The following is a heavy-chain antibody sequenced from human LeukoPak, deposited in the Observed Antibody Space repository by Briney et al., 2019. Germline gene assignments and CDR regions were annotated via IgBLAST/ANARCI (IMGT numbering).Heavy chain of an antibody. Sequence: PETLSLTCTVSGGSISSYYWSWIRQPPGKGLEWIGHIYSSGSTTDNPSLKSRVTISVDTSKNQFSLRMSSVTAADTAVYYCARFTKYDGGGSYLDIWGQGTMVTVSS. D-gene: IGHD3-22*01. CDR3: ARFTKYDGGGSYLDI. V-gene: IGHV4-59*13. J-gene: IGHJ3*02. CDR2: IYSSGST. CDR1: GGSISSYY.